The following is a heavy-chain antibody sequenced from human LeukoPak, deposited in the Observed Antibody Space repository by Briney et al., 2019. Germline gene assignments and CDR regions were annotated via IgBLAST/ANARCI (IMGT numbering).Heavy chain of an antibody. V-gene: IGHV4-34*01. D-gene: IGHD1-1*01. CDR3: ARARSDSPIRSRATTRLDY. CDR2: INHSGST. CDR1: GGSSSGHY. J-gene: IGHJ4*02. Sequence: SETLSLTCAVYGGSSSGHYCSSIRQPPGKGLEWIGEINHSGSTNYNPSLKSRVTISVDTSKNQFSLKLSSVTAADTAVYYCARARSDSPIRSRATTRLDYWGQGTLVTVSS.